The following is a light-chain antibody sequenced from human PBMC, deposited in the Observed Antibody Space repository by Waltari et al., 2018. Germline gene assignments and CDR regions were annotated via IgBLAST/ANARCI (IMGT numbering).Light chain of an antibody. CDR1: SRDVGFYNY. Sequence: QSALTQPTSVSGSPGQSITISCTGTSRDVGFYNYVSWYQQYPGKVPQLLFYDVSDRPAGVSVRFSGSKSGNTASLTISGLQADDEADYYCNSYTGSSSWVFGGGTKLTVL. CDR3: NSYTGSSSWV. J-gene: IGLJ3*02. CDR2: DVS. V-gene: IGLV2-14*01.